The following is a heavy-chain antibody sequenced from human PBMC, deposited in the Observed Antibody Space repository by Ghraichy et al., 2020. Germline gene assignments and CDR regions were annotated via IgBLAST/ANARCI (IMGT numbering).Heavy chain of an antibody. CDR2: IYYSGST. Sequence: SETLSLTCTVSGGSISSGGYYWSWIRQHPGKGLEWIGYIYYSGSTYYNPSLKSRVTISVDTSKNQFSLKLSSVTAADTAVYYCWGSYRQSYYYYYMDVWGKGTTVTVSS. D-gene: IGHD3-16*02. CDR1: GGSISSGGYY. CDR3: WGSYRQSYYYYYMDV. V-gene: IGHV4-31*03. J-gene: IGHJ6*03.